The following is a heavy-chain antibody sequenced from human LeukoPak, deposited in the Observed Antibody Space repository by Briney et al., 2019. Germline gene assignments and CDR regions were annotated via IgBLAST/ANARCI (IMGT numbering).Heavy chain of an antibody. J-gene: IGHJ4*02. Sequence: GGSLRLSCAASGFTFSSYWMSWVRQAPGKGLEWVANIKQDGSEKFYVDSVKGRFTISRDNAKSSLYLQLNSLRAEDTAVYYCARVRAAATDYWGQGTLVTVSS. V-gene: IGHV3-7*01. CDR1: GFTFSSYW. D-gene: IGHD2-15*01. CDR2: IKQDGSEK. CDR3: ARVRAAATDY.